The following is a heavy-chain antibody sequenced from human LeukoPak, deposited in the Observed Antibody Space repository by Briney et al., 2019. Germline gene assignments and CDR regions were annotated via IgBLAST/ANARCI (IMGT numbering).Heavy chain of an antibody. CDR3: ARRHYGGNSDWFDP. V-gene: IGHV4-59*08. CDR1: GGSITSYY. CDR2: VYYSGTY. J-gene: IGHJ5*02. D-gene: IGHD4-23*01. Sequence: SETLSLTCTVSGGSITSYYWSWIRQPPGKGLEWIGYVYYSGTYNYSPSLKSRVTISVDTSKNQFSLKLSSVTAADTAVYYCARRHYGGNSDWFDPWGQGTLITVSS.